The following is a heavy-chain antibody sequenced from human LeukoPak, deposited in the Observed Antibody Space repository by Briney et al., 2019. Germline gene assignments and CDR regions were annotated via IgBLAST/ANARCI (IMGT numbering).Heavy chain of an antibody. CDR1: GYTLTSYD. CDR3: ARVVPSYYGSSTPPDY. V-gene: IGHV1-8*01. CDR2: MNPNSGNT. J-gene: IGHJ4*02. Sequence: GASVKVSCKASGYTLTSYDINWVRQATGQGLEWMGWMNPNSGNTGYAQKFQGRVTMTRNTSISTAYMELSSLRSEDTAVYYCARVVPSYYGSSTPPDYWAREPWSPSPQ. D-gene: IGHD3-10*01.